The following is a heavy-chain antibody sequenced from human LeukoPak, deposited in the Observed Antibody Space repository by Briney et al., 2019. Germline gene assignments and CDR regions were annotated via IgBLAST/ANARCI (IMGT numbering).Heavy chain of an antibody. Sequence: ASVKVSCKASVYTFAKFYIHWVRQAPGQGLEWMGIINPSGGTTSYAQKFQGRVSMTRDTSTSTVYMELSSLRSEDTAVYYCARDNRGERTPGWGYGGFDIWGQGTMVSVPS. CDR2: INPSGGTT. CDR3: ARDNRGERTPGWGYGGFDI. J-gene: IGHJ3*02. CDR1: VYTFAKFY. V-gene: IGHV1-46*01. D-gene: IGHD3-16*01.